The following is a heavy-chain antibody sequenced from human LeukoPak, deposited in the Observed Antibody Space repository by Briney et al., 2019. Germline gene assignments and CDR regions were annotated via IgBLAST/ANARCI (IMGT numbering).Heavy chain of an antibody. CDR1: GGTFTSYA. J-gene: IGHJ4*02. V-gene: IGHV1-69*04. CDR2: IIPILGIA. CDR3: ARHGLGELLCHIDY. D-gene: IGHD3-10*01. Sequence: ASVKVSCKASGGTFTSYAISWVRQAPGQGLEWMGRIIPILGIANYAQKFQGRVTITADKSTSTAYMELSSLRSEDTAVYYCARHGLGELLCHIDYWGQGTLVTVSS.